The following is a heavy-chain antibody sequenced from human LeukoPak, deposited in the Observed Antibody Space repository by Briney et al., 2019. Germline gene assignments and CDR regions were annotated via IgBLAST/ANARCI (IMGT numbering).Heavy chain of an antibody. Sequence: SETLSLTCTVSGGSISSSSYYWGWIRQPPGKGLEWIGSIYYSGSTYYNPFLKSRVTISVDTSKNQFSLKLSSVTAADTAVYYCARAVEGRDYAFDIWGQGTMVTVSS. CDR1: GGSISSSSYY. CDR2: IYYSGST. J-gene: IGHJ3*02. CDR3: ARAVEGRDYAFDI. V-gene: IGHV4-39*07.